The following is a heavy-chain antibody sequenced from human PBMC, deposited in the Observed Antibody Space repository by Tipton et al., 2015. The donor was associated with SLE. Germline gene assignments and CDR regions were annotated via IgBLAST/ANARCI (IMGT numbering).Heavy chain of an antibody. V-gene: IGHV4-59*12. CDR3: ARVGDYYNSGSRVFDH. Sequence: LRLSCSVSGVSISTYYWSWIRQSPGKGLEWIGFFYFSGSSQYNPSLKSRVAISADTSNNQFSLRLTSVTAADTAVYFCARVGDYYNSGSRVFDHWGQGILVTVSS. D-gene: IGHD3-10*01. CDR2: FYFSGSS. CDR1: GVSISTYY. J-gene: IGHJ4*02.